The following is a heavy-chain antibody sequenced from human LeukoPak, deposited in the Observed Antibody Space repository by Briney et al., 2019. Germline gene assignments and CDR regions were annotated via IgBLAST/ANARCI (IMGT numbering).Heavy chain of an antibody. CDR1: GGSFSGYY. V-gene: IGHV4-34*01. CDR3: ARVDEWLPDY. Sequence: SETLSLTCAVYGGSFSGYYWSWIRPPPGKGLEWIGEINHSGSTNYNPSLKSRVTISVDTSRNQFSLKLSSVTAADTAVYYCARVDEWLPDYWGQGTLVTVSS. CDR2: INHSGST. D-gene: IGHD3-3*01. J-gene: IGHJ4*02.